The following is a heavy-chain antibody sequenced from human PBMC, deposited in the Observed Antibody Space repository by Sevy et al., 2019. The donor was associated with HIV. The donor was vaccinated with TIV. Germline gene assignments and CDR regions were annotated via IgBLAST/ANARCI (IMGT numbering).Heavy chain of an antibody. CDR3: ARGPDPGQFLEWLLFEPYGMDV. J-gene: IGHJ6*02. CDR1: GFTLSSYA. D-gene: IGHD3-3*01. V-gene: IGHV3-30-3*01. Sequence: GGSLRLSCAASGFTLSSYAMHWVRQAPGKGLEWVAVISYDGSNKYYADSVKGRFTISRDNSKNTLYLQMNSLRAEDTAVYYCARGPDPGQFLEWLLFEPYGMDVWGQGTTVTVSS. CDR2: ISYDGSNK.